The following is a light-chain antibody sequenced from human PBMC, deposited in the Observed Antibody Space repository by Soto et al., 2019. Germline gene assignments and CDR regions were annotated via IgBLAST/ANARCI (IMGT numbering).Light chain of an antibody. CDR2: GAS. Sequence: EIVLTQSPGTLSLSPGERATLSCKASQSVRNNYLAWYQQKPGQAPRLLIYGASNRATGIPDRFSGSGSGTDFTLTISRLEPEDFAVYYCQQYGSSPFTFGPGTKVDI. CDR3: QQYGSSPFT. CDR1: QSVRNNY. V-gene: IGKV3-20*01. J-gene: IGKJ3*01.